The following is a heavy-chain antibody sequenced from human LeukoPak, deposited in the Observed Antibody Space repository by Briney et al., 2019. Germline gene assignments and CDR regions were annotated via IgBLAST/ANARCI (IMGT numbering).Heavy chain of an antibody. CDR1: GYTFTSNY. D-gene: IGHD5-24*01. Sequence: ASVTVSCKAFGYTFTSNYMHWVRQAPGQGPEWMGVISPSGGSTTYAQKFQGRVTITADKSTSTAYMGLSSLRSEDAAVYYCARDGGMATTGSFDYWGQGTLVTVSS. CDR3: ARDGGMATTGSFDY. CDR2: ISPSGGST. J-gene: IGHJ4*02. V-gene: IGHV1-46*01.